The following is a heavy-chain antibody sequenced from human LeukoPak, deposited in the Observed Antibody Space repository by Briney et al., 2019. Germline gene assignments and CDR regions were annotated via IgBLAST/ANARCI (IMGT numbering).Heavy chain of an antibody. CDR3: ARGKYSSSWTFDY. V-gene: IGHV4-31*03. CDR2: IWYSGNT. Sequence: SETLSLTCTVSGFSMRDGGYFWTWVRQLPGKSLEWIGYIWYSGNTFYNPSLKSRVTMSVDTSKNQFSLKLSSVTAADTAVYYCARGKYSSSWTFDYWGQGTLVTVSS. CDR1: GFSMRDGGYF. J-gene: IGHJ4*02. D-gene: IGHD6-13*01.